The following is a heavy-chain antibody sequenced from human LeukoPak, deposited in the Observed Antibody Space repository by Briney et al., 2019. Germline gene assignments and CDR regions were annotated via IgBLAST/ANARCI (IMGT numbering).Heavy chain of an antibody. D-gene: IGHD3-10*01. CDR1: GLTFNSYA. CDR3: AKATGRGYYYGSGTHAFDI. V-gene: IGHV3-23*01. Sequence: GGSLRLSCAASGLTFNSYAMSWVRQAPGKGLEWVSAISGSGGSTYYADSVKGRFTISRDNSKNTLYLQMNSLRAEDTAVYYCAKATGRGYYYGSGTHAFDIWGQGTMVTVSS. CDR2: ISGSGGST. J-gene: IGHJ3*02.